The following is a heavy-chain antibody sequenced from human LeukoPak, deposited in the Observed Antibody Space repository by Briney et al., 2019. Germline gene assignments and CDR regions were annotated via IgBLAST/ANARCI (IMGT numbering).Heavy chain of an antibody. D-gene: IGHD3-3*01. V-gene: IGHV3-48*03. Sequence: GGSLRLSCAASGFTFSSYEMNWVRQAPGKGLEWVSSISSSGTTIYYADSVKGRFTVSRDSAKNSVYLQMNSLRAEDTAVYYCARDFWGAYRVDYFGYWGQGTLVTVSS. CDR1: GFTFSSYE. J-gene: IGHJ4*02. CDR3: ARDFWGAYRVDYFGY. CDR2: ISSSGTTI.